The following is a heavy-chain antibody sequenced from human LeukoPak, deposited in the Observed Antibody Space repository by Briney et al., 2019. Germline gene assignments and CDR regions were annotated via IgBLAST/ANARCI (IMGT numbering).Heavy chain of an antibody. CDR2: IYPGDSDT. V-gene: IGHV5-51*01. D-gene: IGHD6-19*01. CDR1: GYSFTSYW. CDR3: ARRQIVVAGTQGMYYFDY. J-gene: IGHJ4*02. Sequence: GESLKISCKGSGYSFTSYWIGWVRQMPGKGLEWMGIIYPGDSDTRYSPSFQGQVTISADKSISTAYLQWSSLKASDTAMYYCARRQIVVAGTQGMYYFDYWGQGTLVTVSS.